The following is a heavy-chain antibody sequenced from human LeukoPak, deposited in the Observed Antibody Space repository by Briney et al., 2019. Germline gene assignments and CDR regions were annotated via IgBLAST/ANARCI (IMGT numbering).Heavy chain of an antibody. CDR3: AKDGGYFLYYFDY. J-gene: IGHJ4*02. V-gene: IGHV3-30*02. CDR1: GFTFSSYG. D-gene: IGHD3-22*01. Sequence: GSLRLSCAASGFTFSSYGTHWVRQAPGKGLEWVAFIRYDGSNKYYADSVEGRFTISRDNSKNTLYLQMNSLRAEDTAVYYCAKDGGYFLYYFDYWGQGTLVTVSS. CDR2: IRYDGSNK.